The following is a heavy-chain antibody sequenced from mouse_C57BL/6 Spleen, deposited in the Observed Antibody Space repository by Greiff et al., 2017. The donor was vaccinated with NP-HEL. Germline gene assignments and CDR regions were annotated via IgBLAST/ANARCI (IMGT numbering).Heavy chain of an antibody. CDR3: TREGGYGDGFAY. J-gene: IGHJ3*01. Sequence: VQLQQSGAELVRPGASVTLSCKASGYTFTDYEMHWVKQTPVHGLEWIGAIDPETGGTAYNQKFKGKAILTADKSSSTAYMELRSLTSEDSAVYYCTREGGYGDGFAYGGQGTLVTVSA. D-gene: IGHD2-13*01. CDR1: GYTFTDYE. V-gene: IGHV1-15*01. CDR2: IDPETGGT.